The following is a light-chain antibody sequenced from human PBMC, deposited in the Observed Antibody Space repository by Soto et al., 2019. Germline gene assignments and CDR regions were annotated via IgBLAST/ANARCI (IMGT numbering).Light chain of an antibody. CDR3: QQYNDWPQT. CDR1: QSVRSN. Sequence: EIVMTQSPGTLSLSPGERATLSCRASQSVRSNLAWYQQIPGQAPRLLIYGAFTRATGIPARFSGSGSGTEFTLAISSLPSEDFAVYYCQQYNDWPQTFGLGTKVEI. CDR2: GAF. V-gene: IGKV3-15*01. J-gene: IGKJ1*01.